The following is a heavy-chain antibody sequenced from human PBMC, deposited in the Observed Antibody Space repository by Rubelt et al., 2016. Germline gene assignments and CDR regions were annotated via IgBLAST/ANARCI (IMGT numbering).Heavy chain of an antibody. D-gene: IGHD3-3*01. CDR2: IYYTGST. Sequence: QLQLQESGPGLVKPSETLSLTCTVSAGSISSSSSFWGWIRQPPGKGLEWVGSIYYTGSTYYNPSLKSRVHIPVDTSKNHLSRKLSSGTAADTAVYYCARVTEWPTGNALDFWGQGRMVTVSS. CDR1: AGSISSSSSF. CDR3: ARVTEWPTGNALDF. V-gene: IGHV4-39*07. J-gene: IGHJ3*01.